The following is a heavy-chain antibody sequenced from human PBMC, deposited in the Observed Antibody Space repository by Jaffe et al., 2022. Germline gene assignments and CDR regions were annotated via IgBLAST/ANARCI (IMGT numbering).Heavy chain of an antibody. CDR1: GGSISSGGYS. Sequence: QLQLQESGSGLVKPSQTLSLTCAVSGGSISSGGYSWSWIRQPPGKGLEWIGYIYHSGSTYYNPSLKSRVTISVDRSKNQFSLKLSSVTAADTAVYYCARDLNLDYGGHSYAFDIWGQGTMVTVSS. CDR3: ARDLNLDYGGHSYAFDI. V-gene: IGHV4-30-2*01. CDR2: IYHSGST. J-gene: IGHJ3*02. D-gene: IGHD4-17*01.